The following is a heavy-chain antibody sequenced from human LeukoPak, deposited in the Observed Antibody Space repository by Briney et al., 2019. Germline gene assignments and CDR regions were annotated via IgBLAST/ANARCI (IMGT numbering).Heavy chain of an antibody. J-gene: IGHJ4*02. CDR2: ISGSSSYI. Sequence: GGSLRLSCAASGFTFSSYSMNWVRQAPGKGLEWVSSISGSSSYIYYADSVKGRFTISRDNTKNSLYLQMNSLRAEDTAVYYCARALYYYDSSGYYGHDYWGQGTLVTVSS. V-gene: IGHV3-21*01. CDR3: ARALYYYDSSGYYGHDY. D-gene: IGHD3-22*01. CDR1: GFTFSSYS.